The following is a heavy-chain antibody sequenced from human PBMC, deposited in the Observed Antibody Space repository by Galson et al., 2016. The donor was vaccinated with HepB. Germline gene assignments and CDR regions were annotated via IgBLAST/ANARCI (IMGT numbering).Heavy chain of an antibody. J-gene: IGHJ4*02. Sequence: SLRLSCAVSGFTFNSYAMTWVRQAPGKGLEWVSGISGSGGSTYYADSVKGRFTISRDNSENTLYLQMDSLTTEDTAVYYCARTAKLSSSGHYLDYWGQGTLVTVSS. CDR1: GFTFNSYA. V-gene: IGHV3-23*01. D-gene: IGHD1-1*01. CDR3: ARTAKLSSSGHYLDY. CDR2: ISGSGGST.